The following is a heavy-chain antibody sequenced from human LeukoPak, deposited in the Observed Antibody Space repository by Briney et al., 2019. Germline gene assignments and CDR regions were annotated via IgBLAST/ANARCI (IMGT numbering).Heavy chain of an antibody. CDR3: ARGQWLDNENNWFDP. CDR2: INHSGST. Sequence: PSETLSLTCAVYGGSFSGYYWSWIRQPPGKGLEWIGEINHSGSTNYNPSLKSRVTISVDTSKNQFSLKLSSVTAADTAVYYCARGQWLDNENNWFDPWGQGTLVTVSS. D-gene: IGHD6-19*01. CDR1: GGSFSGYY. J-gene: IGHJ5*02. V-gene: IGHV4-34*01.